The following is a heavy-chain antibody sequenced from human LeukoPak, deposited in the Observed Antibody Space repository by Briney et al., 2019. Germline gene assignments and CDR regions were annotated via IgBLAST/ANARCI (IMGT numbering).Heavy chain of an antibody. D-gene: IGHD3-22*01. J-gene: IGHJ6*03. V-gene: IGHV1-69*05. CDR1: GGTFSSYA. CDR2: IIPIFGTA. CDR3: ARGTSTYYYDSSGYYGDYYYYYMDV. Sequence: AASVNVSCKASGGTFSSYAISWVRQSPGQGLEWMGGIIPIFGTANYAQNLQGRVTITTDESTSTAYMELSSLRSEDTAVYYCARGTSTYYYDSSGYYGDYYYYYMDVWGKGTTVTVSS.